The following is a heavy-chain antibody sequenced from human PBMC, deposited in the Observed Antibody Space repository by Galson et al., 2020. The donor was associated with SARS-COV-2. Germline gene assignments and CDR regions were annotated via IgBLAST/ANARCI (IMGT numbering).Heavy chain of an antibody. D-gene: IGHD6-13*01. CDR3: ARGRQQLYYYGMDV. V-gene: IGHV1-69*10. Sequence: SVKVSCKASGGTFSSYAISWVRQAPGQGLEWMGGIIPILGIANYAQKFQGRVTITADKSTSTAYMELSSLRSEDTAVYYCARGRQQLYYYGMDVWGQGTTVTVSS. CDR1: GGTFSSYA. J-gene: IGHJ6*02. CDR2: IIPILGIA.